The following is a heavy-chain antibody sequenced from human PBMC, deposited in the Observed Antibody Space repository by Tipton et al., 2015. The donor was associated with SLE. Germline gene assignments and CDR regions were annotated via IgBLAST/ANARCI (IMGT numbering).Heavy chain of an antibody. CDR1: GFIFSTYA. Sequence: SLRLSCADSGFIFSTYAMHWVRQAPGKGLEWVAVISYDGSNKYYADSVKGRFTISRDNSKNTLYLQMNSLRAEDTAVYYCASQNDSSGGSHAFDIWGQGTMVTVSS. CDR2: ISYDGSNK. V-gene: IGHV3-30-3*01. CDR3: ASQNDSSGGSHAFDI. D-gene: IGHD3-22*01. J-gene: IGHJ3*02.